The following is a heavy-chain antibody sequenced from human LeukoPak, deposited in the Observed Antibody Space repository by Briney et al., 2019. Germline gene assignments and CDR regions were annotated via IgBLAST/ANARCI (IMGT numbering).Heavy chain of an antibody. J-gene: IGHJ4*02. CDR3: AFSPLAYNYVIAY. CDR1: GFTFSRYV. Sequence: PGRSLRLSCTGCGFTFSRYVMNWVRQAPGKGLEWVSTLSEGGTTSYYADSVKGRFTVYRDNSQNTLYLEMNSLRGDDTALYFCAFSPLAYNYVIAYWGQGTLVIVSA. V-gene: IGHV3-23*01. CDR2: LSEGGTTS. D-gene: IGHD5-18*01.